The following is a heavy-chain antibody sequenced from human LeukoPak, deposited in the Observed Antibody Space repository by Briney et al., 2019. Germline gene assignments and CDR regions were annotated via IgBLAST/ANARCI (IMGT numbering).Heavy chain of an antibody. J-gene: IGHJ5*02. D-gene: IGHD3-9*01. CDR1: GFTFSSYW. V-gene: IGHV3-7*03. CDR3: ARERNRGYYDILTGYFSDFVFDP. CDR2: IKQDGSEK. Sequence: GGSLRLSCAASGFTFSSYWMSWVRQAPGKGLEWVANIKQDGSEKYYVDSVKGRFTISRDNAKNSLYLQMNSLRAEDTAVYYCARERNRGYYDILTGYFSDFVFDPWGQGTLVTVSS.